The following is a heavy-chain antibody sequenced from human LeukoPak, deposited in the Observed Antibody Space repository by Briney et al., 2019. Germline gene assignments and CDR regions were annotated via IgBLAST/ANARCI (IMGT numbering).Heavy chain of an antibody. D-gene: IGHD5-24*01. CDR2: MNPSNGNT. V-gene: IGHV1-8*01. CDR1: GYAFTSYA. Sequence: ASVKVSCKASGYAFTSYAINWVRQATGQGLEWMGWMNPSNGNTGFAQQFQGRLTMTRDTSISTAYMELIGLRSEDTAIYFCARGSSEEMATIAYWGQGTLVTVSS. J-gene: IGHJ4*02. CDR3: ARGSSEEMATIAY.